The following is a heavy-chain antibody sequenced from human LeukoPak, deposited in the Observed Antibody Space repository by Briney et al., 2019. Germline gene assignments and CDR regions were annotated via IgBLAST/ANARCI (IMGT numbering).Heavy chain of an antibody. CDR1: GFTFSNYW. J-gene: IGHJ4*02. CDR3: VRGAPFDY. Sequence: GGSLRLSCAASGFTFSNYWMHWIRQAPGNGLIWVSRINSDGSSTAYADSVKGRFTISRDNAKNALYLQMNSLRVEDTAVYYCVRGAPFDYWGQGILVTVSS. CDR2: INSDGSST. V-gene: IGHV3-74*01.